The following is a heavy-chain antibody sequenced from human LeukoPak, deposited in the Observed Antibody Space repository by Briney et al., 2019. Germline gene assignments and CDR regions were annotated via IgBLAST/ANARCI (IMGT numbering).Heavy chain of an antibody. CDR3: AREPLRGYSYGYGFYYYGMDV. J-gene: IGHJ6*02. Sequence: ASLKVSCKASGYTFTGYYMHWVRQAPGQGLEWRGWINPNSGGTNYAQKFQGRVTMTRDTSISTAYMELSRLRSDDTAVYYCAREPLRGYSYGYGFYYYGMDVWGQGTTVTVSS. CDR1: GYTFTGYY. CDR2: INPNSGGT. V-gene: IGHV1-2*02. D-gene: IGHD5-18*01.